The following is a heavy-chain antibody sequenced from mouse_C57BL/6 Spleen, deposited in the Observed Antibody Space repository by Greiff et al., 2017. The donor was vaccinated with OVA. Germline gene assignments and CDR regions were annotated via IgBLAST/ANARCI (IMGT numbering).Heavy chain of an antibody. CDR3: ARGTTLVAMYY. Sequence: QVQLQQPGAELVMPGASVKLSCKASGYTFTSYWMRWVKQRPGQGLEWIGEIDPAGSYTNSNHKFKGKATLTGDKSSSTAYMQLSSLTSEDSAVYYCARGTTLVAMYYWGQGTSVTVSS. J-gene: IGHJ4*01. CDR2: IDPAGSYT. D-gene: IGHD1-1*02. CDR1: GYTFTSYW. V-gene: IGHV1-69*01.